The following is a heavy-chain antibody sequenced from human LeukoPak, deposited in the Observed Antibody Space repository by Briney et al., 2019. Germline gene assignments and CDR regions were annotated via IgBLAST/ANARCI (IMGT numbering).Heavy chain of an antibody. CDR2: IYYSGTT. V-gene: IGHV4-39*07. D-gene: IGHD2-2*01. CDR3: ARLPRCSSTSCYENYYYYYYMAV. Sequence: PAETLSLTCSVSGGSILSSSYYGGGIRQPPGRGLEGSGSIYYSGTTYYNPSLKSRVTISVDTSKTQFSLQLSSVTAADTAVYYCARLPRCSSTSCYENYYYYYYMAVWGKGTTVTVSS. J-gene: IGHJ6*03. CDR1: GGSILSSSYY.